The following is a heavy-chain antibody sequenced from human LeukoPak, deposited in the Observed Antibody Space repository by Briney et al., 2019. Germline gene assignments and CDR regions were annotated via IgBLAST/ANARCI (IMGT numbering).Heavy chain of an antibody. CDR3: EKDVDDYGDYGPFDY. Sequence: GGSLRLSCAASGFTFSSYAMSWVRQAPGKGLEWVSAISGSGGSTYYADSVKGRFTISRDNSKNTLYLQMNSLRAEDTAVYYCEKDVDDYGDYGPFDYWGQGTLVTVSS. V-gene: IGHV3-23*01. CDR2: ISGSGGST. J-gene: IGHJ4*02. CDR1: GFTFSSYA. D-gene: IGHD4-17*01.